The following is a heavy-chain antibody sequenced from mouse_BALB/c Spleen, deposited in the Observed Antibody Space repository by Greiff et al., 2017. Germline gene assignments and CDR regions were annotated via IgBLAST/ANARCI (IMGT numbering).Heavy chain of an antibody. J-gene: IGHJ4*01. CDR3: ARSTTVVATRDYAMDY. Sequence: QVHVKQSGAELVRPGTSVKISCKASGYTFTNYWLGWVKQRPGHGLEWIGDIYPGGGYTNYNEKFKGKATLTADTSSSTAYMQLSSLTSEDSAVYFCARSTTVVATRDYAMDYWGQGTSVTVSS. CDR2: IYPGGGYT. D-gene: IGHD1-1*01. V-gene: IGHV1-63*02. CDR1: GYTFTNYW.